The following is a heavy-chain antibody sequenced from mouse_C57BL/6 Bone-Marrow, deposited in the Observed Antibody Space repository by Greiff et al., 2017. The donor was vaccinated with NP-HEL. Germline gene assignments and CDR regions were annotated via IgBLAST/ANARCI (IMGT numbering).Heavy chain of an antibody. CDR3: ARIHGNDWFAY. Sequence: EVQLQQSGPELVKPGASVKIPCKASGYTFTDYNMDWVKQSHGKSLEWIGDINPNNGGTIYNQKFKGKATLTVYKSSSTAYMELRSLTSEDTAVYYCARIHGNDWFAYWGQGTLVTVSA. CDR1: GYTFTDYN. V-gene: IGHV1-18*01. D-gene: IGHD2-1*01. J-gene: IGHJ3*01. CDR2: INPNNGGT.